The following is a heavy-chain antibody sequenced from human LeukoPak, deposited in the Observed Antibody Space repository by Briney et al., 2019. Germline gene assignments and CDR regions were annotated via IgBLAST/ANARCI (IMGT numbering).Heavy chain of an antibody. CDR1: GFTFSSYW. J-gene: IGHJ4*02. D-gene: IGHD3-10*01. CDR2: IKQDGSEK. V-gene: IGHV3-7*01. CDR3: ARDRRSLLLLWHDY. Sequence: GGSLSLSCAASGFTFSSYWMSWVRQAPGKGLEWVANIKQDGSEKYYVDSVKGRFTISRDNAKNSLYLQMNSLRAEDTAVYYCARDRRSLLLLWHDYWGQGTLVTVSS.